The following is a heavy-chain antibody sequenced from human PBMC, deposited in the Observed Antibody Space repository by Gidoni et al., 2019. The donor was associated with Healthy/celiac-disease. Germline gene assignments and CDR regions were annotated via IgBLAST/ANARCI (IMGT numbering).Heavy chain of an antibody. Sequence: EVQLVESGGGLVQPGRSLRLSCAASGFTFDDYAMHWVRQAPGKGLEWVSGISWNSGSIGYADSVKGRFTISRDNAKNSLYLQMNSLRAEDTALYHCAKDNHGGTGRAFDIWGQGTMVTVSS. D-gene: IGHD3-10*01. V-gene: IGHV3-9*01. CDR1: GFTFDDYA. J-gene: IGHJ3*02. CDR2: ISWNSGSI. CDR3: AKDNHGGTGRAFDI.